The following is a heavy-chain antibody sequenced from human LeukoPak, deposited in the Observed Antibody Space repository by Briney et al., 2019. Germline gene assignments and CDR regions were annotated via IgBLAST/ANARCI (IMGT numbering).Heavy chain of an antibody. CDR3: ARESYDFWSGNVDY. V-gene: IGHV3-7*01. Sequence: GGSLRLSCAASGFTFSSYWMSWVRQAPEKGLEWVANIKQDGSEKYYVDSVKGRFTISRDNAKSSLYLQMNSLRAEDTAVYYCARESYDFWSGNVDYWGQGTLVTVSS. J-gene: IGHJ4*02. CDR2: IKQDGSEK. D-gene: IGHD3-3*01. CDR1: GFTFSSYW.